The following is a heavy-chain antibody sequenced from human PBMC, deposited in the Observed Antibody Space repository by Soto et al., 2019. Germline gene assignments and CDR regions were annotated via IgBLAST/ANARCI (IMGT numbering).Heavy chain of an antibody. CDR2: IYYSGST. J-gene: IGHJ5*02. CDR3: AGGRDTVVRGVMNWFDP. CDR1: SDSVWISE. V-gene: IGHV4-59*02. Sequence: SVTMRLRCAASSDSVWISEVAVTRQPPGKGLERIGEIYYSGSTNYNPSLNIRVTISVDTSRSQFSLKLTSVTAMDTAVYYCAGGRDTVVRGVMNWFDPWGQGSLVTVS. D-gene: IGHD3-10*01.